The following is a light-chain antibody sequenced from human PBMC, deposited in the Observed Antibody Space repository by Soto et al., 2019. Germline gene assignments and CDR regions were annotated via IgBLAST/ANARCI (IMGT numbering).Light chain of an antibody. CDR1: QSVSSRF. CDR3: QQRSYGYT. J-gene: IGKJ2*01. CDR2: GAS. Sequence: EIVLTQSPGTLSLSPGERATLSCRASQSVSSRFLAWYQQKPGQAPRLLMYGASSRATGIPDRFSGTGSGTDFTLTISRLEPEDFAVYYCQQRSYGYTFGQGTKLEI. V-gene: IGKV3-20*01.